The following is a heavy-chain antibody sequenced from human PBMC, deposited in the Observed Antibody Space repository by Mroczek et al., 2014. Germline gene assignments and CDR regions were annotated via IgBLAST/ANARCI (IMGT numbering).Heavy chain of an antibody. CDR1: GSISSGDYY. Sequence: GPGLGEAFTRTLSLDLHCLCGSISSGDYYWSWIRQPPGKGLEWIGYIYYMGAPTTTRPSKSRVTISVDTSKNQFSLKLSSVTAADTAVYYCARDARGADILDNWFDPWGQGTLVTVSS. CDR2: IYYMGAP. V-gene: IGHV4-30-4*01. D-gene: IGHD3-9*01. J-gene: IGHJ5*02. CDR3: ARDARGADILDNWFDP.